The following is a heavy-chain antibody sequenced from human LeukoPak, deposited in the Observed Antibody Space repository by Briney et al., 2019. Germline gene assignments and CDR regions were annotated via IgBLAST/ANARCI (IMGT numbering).Heavy chain of an antibody. J-gene: IGHJ4*02. CDR1: GFTFSSYW. CDR3: ATYYYDSSGYYADY. V-gene: IGHV3-74*01. D-gene: IGHD3-22*01. CDR2: INSDGGST. Sequence: GGSLRLSCAASGFTFSSYWMHWVRQAPGKGLVWVSRINSDGGSTSYADSVKGRFTISRDNAKNTLYLQMNSLRAEDTAVYYCATYYYDSSGYYADYWGQGTLVTVSS.